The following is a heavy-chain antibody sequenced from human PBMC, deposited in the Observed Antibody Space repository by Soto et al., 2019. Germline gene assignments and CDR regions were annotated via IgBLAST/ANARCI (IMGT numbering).Heavy chain of an antibody. V-gene: IGHV3-74*01. CDR1: GFTFSNYW. D-gene: IGHD2-15*01. J-gene: IGHJ6*03. Sequence: EVQLVESGGGLVQPGGSLRLSCVASGFTFSNYWMYWVRQAPGEGLVWVSRINNDGSVSSYADSVKGRLTISRDNVKNTLFLQLDSRIGEGTAVFYCARGDCVRGTCCSLAGSFCYYMDVGGKGTTVTVFS. CDR2: INNDGSVS. CDR3: ARGDCVRGTCCSLAGSFCYYMDV.